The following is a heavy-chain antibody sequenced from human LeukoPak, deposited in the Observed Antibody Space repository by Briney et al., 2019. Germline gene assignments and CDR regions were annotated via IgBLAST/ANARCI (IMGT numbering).Heavy chain of an antibody. CDR3: ARDGGTGWAFDI. J-gene: IGHJ3*02. D-gene: IGHD2-15*01. V-gene: IGHV4-4*07. CDR1: GASISTYY. CDR2: IYTSGST. Sequence: SETLSLTCTVSGASISTYYWSWIRQPAGKGLEWIGRIYTSGSTNYIPSLKSRVTMSVDTSKNQFSLKLSSVTAADTAVYYCARDGGTGWAFDIWGQGTVVTVSS.